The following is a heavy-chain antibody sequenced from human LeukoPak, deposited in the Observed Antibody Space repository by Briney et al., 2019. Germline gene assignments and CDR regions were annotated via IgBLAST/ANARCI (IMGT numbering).Heavy chain of an antibody. CDR3: ASTDYGDYVIAFDI. V-gene: IGHV6-1*01. D-gene: IGHD4-17*01. Sequence: SQTLSLTCAISGDSVSSKSATWNWIRQSPSRGLEWLGRTYYVSKWFDDYAVSVKSRITITPDTSKNQFSLKLSSVTAADTAVYYCASTDYGDYVIAFDIWGQGTMVTVSS. CDR1: GDSVSSKSAT. CDR2: TYYVSKWFD. J-gene: IGHJ3*02.